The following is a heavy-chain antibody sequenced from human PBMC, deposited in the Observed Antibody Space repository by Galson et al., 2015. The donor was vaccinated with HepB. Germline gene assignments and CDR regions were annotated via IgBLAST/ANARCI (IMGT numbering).Heavy chain of an antibody. CDR2: IWYDGSNK. Sequence: SLRLSCAASGFTFSSYGMHWVRQAPGRGLEWVAVIWYDGSNKYYADSVKGRFTNSRDNSKNTLYLQMNSLRAEDTAVYYCAIHSGSSRGLQHWGQGTLVTVSS. CDR1: GFTFSSYG. D-gene: IGHD1-26*01. V-gene: IGHV3-33*03. CDR3: AIHSGSSRGLQH. J-gene: IGHJ1*01.